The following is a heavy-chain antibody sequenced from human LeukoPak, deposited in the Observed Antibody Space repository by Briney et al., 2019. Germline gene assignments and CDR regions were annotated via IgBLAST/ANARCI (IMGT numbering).Heavy chain of an antibody. CDR2: VFHSGST. CDR1: SGSISSRSFH. J-gene: IGHJ5*02. D-gene: IGHD3-10*01. Sequence: SETLSLTCTVSSGSISSRSFHWGWIRQPPGKGLEWIGTVFHSGSTYYNPSLESRITISVDTSKNQFSLKLRSVTAADTALYFCAPLQWFGDLSFSWFDPWGQGTLVTVFS. CDR3: APLQWFGDLSFSWFDP. V-gene: IGHV4-39*01.